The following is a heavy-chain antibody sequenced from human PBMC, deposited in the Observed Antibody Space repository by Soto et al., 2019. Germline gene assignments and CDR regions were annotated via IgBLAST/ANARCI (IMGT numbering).Heavy chain of an antibody. J-gene: IGHJ5*02. CDR1: GGSISSSSYY. Sequence: SETLSLTCTVSGGSISSSSYYWGWIRQPPGKGLEWIGSIYYSGSTYYNPSLKSRVTISVDTSKNQFSLKLSSVTAADTAVYYCARGGARHYYYDSSGYYSPLDNWFDPWGQGTLVTVSS. V-gene: IGHV4-39*01. CDR2: IYYSGST. D-gene: IGHD3-22*01. CDR3: ARGGARHYYYDSSGYYSPLDNWFDP.